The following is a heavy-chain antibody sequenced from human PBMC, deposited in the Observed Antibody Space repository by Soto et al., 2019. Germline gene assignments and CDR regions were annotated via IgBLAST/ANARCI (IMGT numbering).Heavy chain of an antibody. V-gene: IGHV4-30-4*01. J-gene: IGHJ3*02. CDR3: ARERPYCTNGVCYTHDAFDI. Sequence: QVQLQESGPGLVKPSQTLSLTCTVSGGSISSGDYYWSWIRQTPGKGLEWIGYIYYSGSTYYNPSLKNRVSISVDTSKNQFSLKLSSVTPADTAVYYCARERPYCTNGVCYTHDAFDIWGQGTMVTVSS. CDR2: IYYSGST. D-gene: IGHD2-8*01. CDR1: GGSISSGDYY.